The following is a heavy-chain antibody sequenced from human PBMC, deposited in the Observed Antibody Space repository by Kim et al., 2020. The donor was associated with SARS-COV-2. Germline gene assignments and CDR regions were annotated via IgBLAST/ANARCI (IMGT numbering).Heavy chain of an antibody. CDR2: IYFTGTT. CDR3: ARGGSYPDS. CDR1: GASISPHY. J-gene: IGHJ4*02. V-gene: IGHV4-59*11. Sequence: SETLSLTCTVSGASISPHYWSWVRQSPRKGLEWIGYIYFTGTTNYNPSLKSRVSISADASRSQLSLRLTSVTAADTAVYYCARGGSYPDSWGQGTLVTVSS. D-gene: IGHD3-16*02.